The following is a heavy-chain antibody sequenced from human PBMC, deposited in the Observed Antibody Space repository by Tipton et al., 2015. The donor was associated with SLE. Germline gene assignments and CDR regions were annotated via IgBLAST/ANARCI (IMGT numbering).Heavy chain of an antibody. J-gene: IGHJ6*03. Sequence: TLSLTCTVSGDSINGYYWTWIRQPPGKGLEWIGYVSYSGSTNYNPSLKSRVTISVDTSKNQLSLKLSSVTAADTAVYYCARDQTTVVTRGYYYYYMDVWGKGTTVTVSS. CDR3: ARDQTTVVTRGYYYYYMDV. D-gene: IGHD4-23*01. V-gene: IGHV4-59*01. CDR1: GDSINGYY. CDR2: VSYSGST.